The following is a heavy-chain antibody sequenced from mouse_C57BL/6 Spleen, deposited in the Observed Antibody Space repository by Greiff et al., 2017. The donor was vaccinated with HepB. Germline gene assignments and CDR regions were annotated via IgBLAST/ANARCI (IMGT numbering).Heavy chain of an antibody. Sequence: EVQLVESGGGLVKPGGSLKLSCAASGFTFSSYTMSWVRQTPEKRLEWVATISGGGGNTYYPDSVKGRFTISRDNAKNTLYLQMSSLRSEDTALYYCARQDSSGYFFYAMDYWGQGTSVTVSS. V-gene: IGHV5-9*01. J-gene: IGHJ4*01. CDR1: GFTFSSYT. D-gene: IGHD3-2*02. CDR2: ISGGGGNT. CDR3: ARQDSSGYFFYAMDY.